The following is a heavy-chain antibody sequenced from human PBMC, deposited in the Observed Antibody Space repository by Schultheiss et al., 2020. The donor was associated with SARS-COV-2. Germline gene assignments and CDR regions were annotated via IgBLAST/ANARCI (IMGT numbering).Heavy chain of an antibody. CDR3: ARDKFGMDV. Sequence: GGSLRLSCAASGFTFSSYAMSWVRQAPGKGLEWVSAISGSGSSTYYADSVKGRFTISRDNAKNSLYLQMNSLRAEDTAVYYCARDKFGMDVWGQGTTVTVSS. CDR1: GFTFSSYA. V-gene: IGHV3-23*01. J-gene: IGHJ6*02. CDR2: ISGSGSST.